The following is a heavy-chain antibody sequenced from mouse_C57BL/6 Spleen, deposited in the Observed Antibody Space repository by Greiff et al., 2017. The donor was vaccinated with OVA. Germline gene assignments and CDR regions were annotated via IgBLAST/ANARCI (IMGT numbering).Heavy chain of an antibody. V-gene: IGHV1-20*01. CDR3: AREGNFDY. CDR1: GYSFTGYF. J-gene: IGHJ2*01. CDR2: INPYNGDT. Sequence: EVQLVESGPELVKPGDSVKISCTASGYSFTGYFMNWVMQSHGKSLEWIGRINPYNGDTFYNQKFKGKATLTVDKSSSTAHMELRSLTSEDSAVYYCAREGNFDYWGQGTTLTVSS.